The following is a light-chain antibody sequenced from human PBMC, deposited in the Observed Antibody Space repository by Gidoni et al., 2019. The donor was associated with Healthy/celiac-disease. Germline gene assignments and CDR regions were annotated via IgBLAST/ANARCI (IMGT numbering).Light chain of an antibody. CDR2: STN. CDR3: VLYMCSGIWV. V-gene: IGLV8-61*01. J-gene: IGLJ3*02. CDR1: SGSVSTSYY. Sequence: QTVVTQEPSFSVSPGGTVTLTCGLSSGSVSTSYYPSGYQQTPGQAPRTHIYSTNTRSSGVPYRFSGSILGNKAALTITGAQADDESDYYCVLYMCSGIWVFGGGTKLTVL.